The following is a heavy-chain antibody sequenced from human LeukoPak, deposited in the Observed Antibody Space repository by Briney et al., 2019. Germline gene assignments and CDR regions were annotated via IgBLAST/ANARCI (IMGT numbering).Heavy chain of an antibody. J-gene: IGHJ4*02. Sequence: GGSLRLSCAASGFTFSTYAMTWVRQAPGKGLEWVSAISGSGGSTYYADSVKGRFTISRDNSKNTLYLQMNSLRAEDTAVYYCAKDPTRNKPAAWDYWGQGTLVTVSS. CDR2: ISGSGGST. CDR3: AKDPTRNKPAAWDY. V-gene: IGHV3-23*01. D-gene: IGHD2-2*01. CDR1: GFTFSTYA.